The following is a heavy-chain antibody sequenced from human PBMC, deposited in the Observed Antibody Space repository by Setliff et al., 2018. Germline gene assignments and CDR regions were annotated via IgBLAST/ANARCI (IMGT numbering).Heavy chain of an antibody. CDR3: ARGLYYGDSDFDY. CDR1: GYPFTNYG. V-gene: IGHV1-18*01. CDR2: ISGHNGDT. Sequence: ASVKVSCKTSGYPFTNYGLSWVRQAPGQGLEWMGWISGHNGDTKLAQNFQGRVTVTTDTFTNTGYMELRSLRSDDTAFYYCARGLYYGDSDFDYWGQGTLVTVSS. D-gene: IGHD4-17*01. J-gene: IGHJ4*02.